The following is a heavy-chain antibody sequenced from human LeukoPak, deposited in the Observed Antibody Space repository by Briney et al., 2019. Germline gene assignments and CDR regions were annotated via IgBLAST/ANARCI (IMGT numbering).Heavy chain of an antibody. Sequence: GRSLRLSCAAPGLTFSDYAFNWVRRAPGKGLEWVAVISSDGGNKFYADSVKGRFTVSRDNSKNTLYLQMSSLRVEDTAVYYCARGEWFDPWGQGTLVNVSS. CDR2: ISSDGGNK. CDR1: GLTFSDYA. J-gene: IGHJ5*02. V-gene: IGHV3-30-3*01. CDR3: ARGEWFDP.